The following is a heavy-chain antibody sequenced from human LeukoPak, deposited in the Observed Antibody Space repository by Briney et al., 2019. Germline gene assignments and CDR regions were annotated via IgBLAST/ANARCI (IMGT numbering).Heavy chain of an antibody. J-gene: IGHJ4*02. CDR2: VSNSGSYT. CDR1: GFTVSSNY. D-gene: IGHD6-19*01. CDR3: ARSRGAGPGAHFDY. Sequence: GGSLRLSCAASGFTVSSNYMNWVRQAPGKGLEWVSYVSNSGSYTNYADSVKGRFTISRDNAKSSLYLQMNSVRAEDTAVYYCARSRGAGPGAHFDYWGQGTLVTVSS. V-gene: IGHV3-11*03.